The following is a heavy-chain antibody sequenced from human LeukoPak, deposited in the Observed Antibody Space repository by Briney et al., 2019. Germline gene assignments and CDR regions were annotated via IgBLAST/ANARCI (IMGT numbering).Heavy chain of an antibody. J-gene: IGHJ3*02. CDR2: INPSGGST. D-gene: IGHD3-10*01. CDR1: GYTFTSYY. CDR3: ARVRGRTDAFDI. Sequence: GASVKVSCKASGYTFTSYYMHWVRQAPGQGLEWMGIINPSGGSTSYAQKFQGRVTMTRDMSTSTVYMELSSLRSEDTAVYYCARVRGRTDAFDIWGQGTMVTVSS. V-gene: IGHV1-46*01.